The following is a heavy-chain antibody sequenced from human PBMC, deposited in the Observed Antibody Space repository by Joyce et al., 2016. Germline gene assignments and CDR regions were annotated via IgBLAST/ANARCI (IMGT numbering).Heavy chain of an antibody. CDR2: ISASSGTI. Sequence: EVQLVESGGGLVQPGGSLILSCAAFGFRCHTYRIHWVRQAPGKGLEWLSYISASSGTIYYADSVKGRVTIPRDNAKNSVYLQMNRLRDEDTAVYYCARVGRTGYTCDYWGQGTLVTVSS. J-gene: IGHJ4*02. D-gene: IGHD5-24*01. CDR3: ARVGRTGYTCDY. CDR1: GFRCHTYR. V-gene: IGHV3-48*02.